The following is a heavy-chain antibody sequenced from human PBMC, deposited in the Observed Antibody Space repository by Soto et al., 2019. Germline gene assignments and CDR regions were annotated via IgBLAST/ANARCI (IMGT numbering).Heavy chain of an antibody. CDR2: IWYDGSNK. CDR3: ARDSAMIVVDPLYYFDY. CDR1: GFTFSSYG. Sequence: GGSLRLSCAASGFTFSSYGMHWVRQAPGKGLEWVAVIWYDGSNKYYADSVKGRFTISRDNSKNTLYLQMNSLRAEDTAVYYCARDSAMIVVDPLYYFDYWGQGTLVTVSS. J-gene: IGHJ4*02. D-gene: IGHD3-22*01. V-gene: IGHV3-33*01.